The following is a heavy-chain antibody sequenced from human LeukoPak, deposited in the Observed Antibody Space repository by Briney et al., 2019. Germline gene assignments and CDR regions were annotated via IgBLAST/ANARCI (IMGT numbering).Heavy chain of an antibody. CDR2: SDPEDGER. J-gene: IGHJ4*02. D-gene: IGHD5-18*01. CDR1: GKTLSELS. CDR3: VTGFTTMAVDYFDY. Sequence: ASVKVSCKVSGKTLSELSIHGLRQPPGKGLEWLGGSDPEDGERIYAQMFQGRVTMTEDTSIDTAYMELSSLRSEDTAVYYCVTGFTTMAVDYFDYWGQGTLVTVSP. V-gene: IGHV1-24*01.